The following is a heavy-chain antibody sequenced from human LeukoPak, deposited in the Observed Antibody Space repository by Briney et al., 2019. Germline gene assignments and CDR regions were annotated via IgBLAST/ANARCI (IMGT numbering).Heavy chain of an antibody. J-gene: IGHJ5*02. CDR2: ISGSGDEA. CDR1: GFTFSNYA. CDR3: AKGGAISGWYWFDP. D-gene: IGHD6-19*01. Sequence: GGSLRLSCAASGFTFSNYAMNWVRQAPGKGLEWVSSISGSGDEAHHADSVKGRFTISRDNSKNTLYLQMNSLRAEDTALYYCAKGGAISGWYWFDPWGQGTLVTVSS. V-gene: IGHV3-23*01.